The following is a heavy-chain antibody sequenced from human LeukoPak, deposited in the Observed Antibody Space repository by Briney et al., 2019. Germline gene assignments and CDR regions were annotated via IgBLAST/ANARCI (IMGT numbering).Heavy chain of an antibody. D-gene: IGHD3-3*01. CDR1: GFTLNSYW. CDR3: ARDGSSGYPYYLGGY. Sequence: GGSLRLSCAGSGFTLNSYWMSWVRQAPGKGLEWVANIKQDGSEKYFVDSVKGRFTISRDNAKNSLHLQMNSLRAEDTAVYYCARDGSSGYPYYLGGYWGQGTLVTVSS. V-gene: IGHV3-7*01. J-gene: IGHJ4*02. CDR2: IKQDGSEK.